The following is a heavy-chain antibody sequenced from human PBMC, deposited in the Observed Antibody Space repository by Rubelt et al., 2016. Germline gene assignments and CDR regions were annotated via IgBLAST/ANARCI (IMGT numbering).Heavy chain of an antibody. V-gene: IGHV3-23*01. CDR3: AKEYTSSFYFYYGMDV. CDR1: GFTFRSYA. J-gene: IGHJ6*02. Sequence: GGSLRLSCAASGFTFRSYAMNWVREAPGKGLGWVSAIGGSDERTYYADSVKGRFTISRDNSKNTLHLQMNSLRAEDTAIYYCAKEYTSSFYFYYGMDVWGQGTTVTVSS. CDR2: IGGSDERT. D-gene: IGHD6-6*01.